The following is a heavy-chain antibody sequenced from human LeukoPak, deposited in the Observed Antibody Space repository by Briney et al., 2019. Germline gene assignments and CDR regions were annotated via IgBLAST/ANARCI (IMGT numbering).Heavy chain of an antibody. D-gene: IGHD3-22*01. J-gene: IGHJ4*02. V-gene: IGHV5-51*01. CDR1: GYSFTNYW. CDR3: ARGALDDSSGYEDY. CDR2: IFPADSDT. Sequence: GESLKISCKGSGYSFTNYWIGWVRQMPGKGLEWMGIIFPADSDTRYSPSFQGQVTISADKSISTAYLQWSSLKASDTAMYYCARGALDDSSGYEDYWGQGTLVTVSS.